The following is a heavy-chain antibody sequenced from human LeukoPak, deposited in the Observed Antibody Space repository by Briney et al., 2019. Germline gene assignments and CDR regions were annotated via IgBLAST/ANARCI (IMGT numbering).Heavy chain of an antibody. CDR1: GGSISSYY. Sequence: PSETLSLTCSVSGGSISSYYWSRIRQPPGKRLECIGYIHYSLSTNYNPSLKSRVTISVDTSKNQFSLKLSSVTAADTAVYDCARRSYGTDYFDYWGQGTLVTVSS. V-gene: IGHV4-59*08. D-gene: IGHD5-18*01. CDR3: ARRSYGTDYFDY. CDR2: IHYSLST. J-gene: IGHJ4*02.